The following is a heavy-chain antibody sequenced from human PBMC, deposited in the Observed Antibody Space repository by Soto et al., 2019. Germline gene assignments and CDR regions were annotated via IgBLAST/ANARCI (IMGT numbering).Heavy chain of an antibody. CDR3: ARASGIMVGHNYFDF. D-gene: IGHD2-8*01. J-gene: IGHJ4*02. CDR1: GFTFSTYT. Sequence: PGGSLRLSCEAFGFTFSTYTMDWVRQAPGKGLEWVSYISSSGRTISYADPVKGRFSISRDNAKNSLYLQMNGLRGEDTAVYYCARASGIMVGHNYFDFWGQGTLVTVSS. V-gene: IGHV3-48*04. CDR2: ISSSGRTI.